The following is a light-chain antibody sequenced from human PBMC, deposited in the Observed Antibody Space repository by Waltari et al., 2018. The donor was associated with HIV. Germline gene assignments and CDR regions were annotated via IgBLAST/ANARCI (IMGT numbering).Light chain of an antibody. J-gene: IGLJ2*01. Sequence: QSALTQPASVSGSPGQSITISCAGTGAEVGAYNYVAWYQKLPEPVPKLIIYEVASGPSGVSDRFSGSKAGNTASLTISGLQAEDAGDYYCSSYTTFNTIIFGGGTKLTVL. CDR3: SSYTTFNTII. CDR2: EVA. CDR1: GAEVGAYNY. V-gene: IGLV2-14*01.